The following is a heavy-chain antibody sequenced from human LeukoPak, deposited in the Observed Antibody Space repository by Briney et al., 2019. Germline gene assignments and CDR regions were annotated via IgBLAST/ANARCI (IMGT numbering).Heavy chain of an antibody. CDR2: ISAYNGNT. Sequence: ASVKVSCKASGYTLTSYGISWVRQAPGQGLEWMGWISAYNGNTNYAQKLQGRVTMTTDTSTSTAYMELRSLRSDDTAVYYCARSVLRFLEWPSFAFFDYWGQGTLVTVSS. CDR3: ARSVLRFLEWPSFAFFDY. D-gene: IGHD3-3*01. CDR1: GYTLTSYG. J-gene: IGHJ4*02. V-gene: IGHV1-18*01.